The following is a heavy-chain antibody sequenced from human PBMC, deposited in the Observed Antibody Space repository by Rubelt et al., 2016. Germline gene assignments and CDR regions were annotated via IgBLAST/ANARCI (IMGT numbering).Heavy chain of an antibody. CDR1: GYTFTGYY. CDR3: ARDRIRIAARQGWYFDL. Sequence: QVQLVQSGAEVKKPGASVKVSCKASGYTFTGYYMHWVRQAPGQGLEWMGWISAYNGHTNYAQKLQGRVTMTTDTSTSTAYMELRSLRSDDTAVYYCARDRIRIAARQGWYFDLWGRGTLVTVSS. D-gene: IGHD6-6*01. J-gene: IGHJ2*01. V-gene: IGHV1-18*04. CDR2: ISAYNGHT.